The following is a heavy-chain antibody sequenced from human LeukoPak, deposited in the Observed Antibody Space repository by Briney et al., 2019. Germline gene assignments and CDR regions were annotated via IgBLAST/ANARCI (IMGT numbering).Heavy chain of an antibody. CDR3: AKFGATYYDILTGYRDY. D-gene: IGHD3-9*01. J-gene: IGHJ4*02. CDR2: ISGSGGST. V-gene: IGHV3-23*01. CDR1: GFTFSSYV. Sequence: GGSLRLSCAASGFTFSSYVMSWVRQAPGKGLEWVSGISGSGGSTYYADSVKGRFTISRDNSKNTLYLQMNSLRAEDTAVYYCAKFGATYYDILTGYRDYWGQGTLVTVSS.